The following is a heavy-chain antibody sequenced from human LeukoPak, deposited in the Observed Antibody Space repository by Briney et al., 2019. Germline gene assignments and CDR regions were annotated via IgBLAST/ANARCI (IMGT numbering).Heavy chain of an antibody. J-gene: IGHJ6*02. V-gene: IGHV4-39*07. D-gene: IGHD1-26*01. CDR2: IYYSGST. Sequence: GSLRLSCAASGFTFSSYAMSWVRQAPGKGLEWIGSIYYSGSTYYSPSLKSRVTISVDTSKNQFSLKRSFVTAADTAVYYCARDLGRGSMDVWGLGTTVTVSS. CDR1: GFTFSSYA. CDR3: ARDLGRGSMDV.